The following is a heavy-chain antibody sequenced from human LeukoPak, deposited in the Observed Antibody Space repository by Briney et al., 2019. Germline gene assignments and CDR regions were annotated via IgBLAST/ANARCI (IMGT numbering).Heavy chain of an antibody. D-gene: IGHD3-9*01. CDR3: ARGVSGGDILTGSAFGY. CDR2: INHSGST. V-gene: IGHV4-34*01. CDR1: GGSFSGYY. Sequence: SETLSLTCAVYGGSFSGYYWSWIRQPPGKGLEWIGEINHSGSTNYNPSLKSRVTISVDTSKNQFSLKLSSVTAADTAVYYCARGVSGGDILTGSAFGYWGQGTLVTVSS. J-gene: IGHJ4*02.